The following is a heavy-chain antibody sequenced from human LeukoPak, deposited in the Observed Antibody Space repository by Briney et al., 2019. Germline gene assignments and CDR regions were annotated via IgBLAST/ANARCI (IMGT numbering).Heavy chain of an antibody. Sequence: SETLSLTCTVSGGSISSYYWSWIRQPPGKGLEWIGEINHSGSTNYNPSLESRVTISVDTSKKQFSLNLSSVTAADTAVYYCARQPRRYSYGTIDYWGQGTLVTVSS. CDR1: GGSISSYY. J-gene: IGHJ4*02. V-gene: IGHV4-34*01. CDR2: INHSGST. CDR3: ARQPRRYSYGTIDY. D-gene: IGHD5-18*01.